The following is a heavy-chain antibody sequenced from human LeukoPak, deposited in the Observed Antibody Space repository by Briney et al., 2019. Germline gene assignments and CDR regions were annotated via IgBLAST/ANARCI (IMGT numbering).Heavy chain of an antibody. CDR2: ISVDGSNK. Sequence: GRSLRLSCAASGFTFRTYAMHWVRQAPGKGLEWVAVISVDGSNKYYADSVKGRFTISRDNSKNTLYMQLNSLRPEDTAVYYCARREPYYYYGMDVWGQGTTVTVSS. V-gene: IGHV3-30*04. D-gene: IGHD1-14*01. J-gene: IGHJ6*02. CDR3: ARREPYYYYGMDV. CDR1: GFTFRTYA.